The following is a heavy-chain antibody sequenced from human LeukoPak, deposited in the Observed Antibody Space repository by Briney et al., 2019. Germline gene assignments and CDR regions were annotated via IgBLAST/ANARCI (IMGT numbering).Heavy chain of an antibody. V-gene: IGHV3-66*04. D-gene: IGHD6-13*01. CDR2: IYSGGST. Sequence: SGGSLRLSCAASGFTVSSNYMSWVRQAPGKGLEWVSVIYSGGSTYYADSVKGRFTISRDNSKNTLYLQMNSLRAQDTAVYYCWRQLVEGLYFDYWGQGTLVTVSS. CDR3: WRQLVEGLYFDY. CDR1: GFTVSSNY. J-gene: IGHJ4*02.